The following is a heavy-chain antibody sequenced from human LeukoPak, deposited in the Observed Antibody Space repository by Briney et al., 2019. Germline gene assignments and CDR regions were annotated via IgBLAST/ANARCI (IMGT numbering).Heavy chain of an antibody. J-gene: IGHJ4*02. CDR1: GFTFSGYT. D-gene: IGHD5-24*01. Sequence: GSLRLSCAASGFTFSGYTMSWVRQAPGKGLEWVSSILGSGSTSYYADSVKGRFTISRDNSKNTLYLQMNSLRAEDTAVYYCAKDREPDNRWYFDYWGQGTLVTVSS. V-gene: IGHV3-23*01. CDR2: ILGSGSTS. CDR3: AKDREPDNRWYFDY.